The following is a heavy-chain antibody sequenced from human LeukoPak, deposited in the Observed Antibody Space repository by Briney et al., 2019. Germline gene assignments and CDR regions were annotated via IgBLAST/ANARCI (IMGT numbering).Heavy chain of an antibody. V-gene: IGHV4-39*02. Sequence: PSETLSLTCTVSGGSISSGSFYWGWIRQPPGKGLEWIGNIYYSGSTYYNPSLQSRVTISVDTSKNQFSLKLSSMTAADTAVYYCARDPGYYYMDVWGKGTTVTVSS. CDR3: ARDPGYYYMDV. CDR2: IYYSGST. J-gene: IGHJ6*03. CDR1: GGSISSGSFY.